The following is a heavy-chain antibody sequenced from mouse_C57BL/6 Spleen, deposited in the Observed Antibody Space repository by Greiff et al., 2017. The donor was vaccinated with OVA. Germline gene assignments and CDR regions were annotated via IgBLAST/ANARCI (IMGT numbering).Heavy chain of an antibody. CDR2: INPNNGGT. CDR3: ARWFYAMDY. J-gene: IGHJ4*01. V-gene: IGHV1-26*01. CDR1: GYTFTDYY. Sequence: EVQLQQSGPELVKPGASVKISCKASGYTFTDYYMNWVKQSHGKSLEWIGDINPNNGGTSYNQKFKGKATLTVDKSSSTAYMELRSLTSEDSAVDYCARWFYAMDYWGQGTSVTVSS. D-gene: IGHD2-2*01.